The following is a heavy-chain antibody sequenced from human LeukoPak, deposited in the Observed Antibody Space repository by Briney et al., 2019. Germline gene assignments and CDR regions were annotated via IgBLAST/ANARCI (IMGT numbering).Heavy chain of an antibody. V-gene: IGHV3-7*01. J-gene: IGHJ4*02. CDR2: IKQDESEK. Sequence: GGSLRLSCVGSGFTFSSDWMSWVRQAPGKGREWVANIKQDESEKYYVDSVKGRFIVSRDNAKNSLYLQMNSLRVEDTAVYYCANFPHLEPTYLDSWGQGILVSVSS. D-gene: IGHD1-1*01. CDR1: GFTFSSDW. CDR3: ANFPHLEPTYLDS.